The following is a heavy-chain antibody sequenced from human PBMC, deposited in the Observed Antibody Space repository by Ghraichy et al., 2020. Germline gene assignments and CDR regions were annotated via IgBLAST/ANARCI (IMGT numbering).Heavy chain of an antibody. D-gene: IGHD2-21*02. CDR3: ARKSKGGDPYYFDY. CDR1: GGSFSGYY. J-gene: IGHJ4*02. Sequence: SHTLSLTCAVYGGSFSGYYWSWIRQPPGKGLEWIGEINHSGSTNYNPSLKSRVTISVDTSKNQFSLKLSSVTAADTAVYYCARKSKGGDPYYFDYWGQGTLVTVSS. V-gene: IGHV4-34*01. CDR2: INHSGST.